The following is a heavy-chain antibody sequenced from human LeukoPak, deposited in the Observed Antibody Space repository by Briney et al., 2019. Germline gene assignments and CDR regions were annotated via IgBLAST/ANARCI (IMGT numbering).Heavy chain of an antibody. Sequence: ASVKVSCKASGYTFTGYYMHWVRQAPGQGLEWMGWINPKSGGTNYAQKFQGRVTMNRDTSISTAYMELSRLRSDDTAVYYCARGGNVNWYFDLWGRGTLVTVSS. CDR1: GYTFTGYY. D-gene: IGHD4-23*01. CDR2: INPKSGGT. V-gene: IGHV1-2*02. CDR3: ARGGNVNWYFDL. J-gene: IGHJ2*01.